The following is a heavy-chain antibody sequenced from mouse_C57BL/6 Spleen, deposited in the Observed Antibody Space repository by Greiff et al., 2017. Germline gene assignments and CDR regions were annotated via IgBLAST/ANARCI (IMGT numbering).Heavy chain of an antibody. CDR3: ARDRGGRRYYFDY. J-gene: IGHJ2*01. CDR2: ISYDGSN. CDR1: GYSITSGYY. Sequence: EVQLQESGPGLVKPSQSLSLTCSVTGYSITSGYYWNWIRQFPGNKLEWMGYISYDGSNNYNPSLKNRISITRDTSKNQFFLKLNSVTTEDTATYYCARDRGGRRYYFDYWGQGTTLTVSS. V-gene: IGHV3-6*01.